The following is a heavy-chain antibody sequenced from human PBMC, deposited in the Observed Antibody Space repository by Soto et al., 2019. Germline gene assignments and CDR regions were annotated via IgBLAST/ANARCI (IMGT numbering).Heavy chain of an antibody. CDR1: GFTLAKYT. CDR2: SYSTGGT. J-gene: IGHJ4*02. CDR3: ARDREPDGIWTFDS. Sequence: PGGSLRLSCAASGFTLAKYTMGWVRQAPGKGLEWVAESYSTGGTEYADSVKGRFSISRDNSKNMLFLQMNRLRVEDTALYYCARDREPDGIWTFDSWGQGTLVTVSS. D-gene: IGHD3-9*01. V-gene: IGHV3-23*01.